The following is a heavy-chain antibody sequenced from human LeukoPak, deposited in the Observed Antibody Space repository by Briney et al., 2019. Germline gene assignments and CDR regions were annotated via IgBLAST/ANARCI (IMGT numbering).Heavy chain of an antibody. V-gene: IGHV5-51*01. D-gene: IGHD2-2*02. CDR1: GYSFTSYW. Sequence: AESLQISCKGSGYSFTSYWISWVRQMAGKGLEWLGIIYPGDSDTRYSPSFQGQVTISADKSISTAYLQWSSLKASDTAMYYCARREVVVVPAAIREGYYYYYYMDVWGKGTTVTVSS. CDR2: IYPGDSDT. CDR3: ARREVVVVPAAIREGYYYYYYMDV. J-gene: IGHJ6*03.